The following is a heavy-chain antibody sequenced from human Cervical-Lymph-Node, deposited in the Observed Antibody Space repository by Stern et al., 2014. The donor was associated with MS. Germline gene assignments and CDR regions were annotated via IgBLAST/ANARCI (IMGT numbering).Heavy chain of an antibody. CDR1: GYSFSSYW. Sequence: EVHLVESGAEVKKPGESLKIACKGSGYSFSSYWIAWVRQMPGKGLEWMGMIFPSVSETRYSPSFEGHVTISVDTSTSTAYLHQSSLKASDTARCYCGREVAMTAGLLGFWGQGTQVIVS. D-gene: IGHD3-22*01. J-gene: IGHJ4*02. CDR2: IFPSVSET. V-gene: IGHV5-51*01. CDR3: GREVAMTAGLLGF.